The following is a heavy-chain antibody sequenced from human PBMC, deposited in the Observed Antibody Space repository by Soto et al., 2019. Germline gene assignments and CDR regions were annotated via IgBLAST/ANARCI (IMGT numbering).Heavy chain of an antibody. CDR2: IYYSGST. V-gene: IGHV4-39*01. CDR1: GGSISSSSYY. CDR3: AGEQIGNYYGMDV. D-gene: IGHD6-6*01. J-gene: IGHJ6*02. Sequence: TATLSLTRTVSGGSISSSSYYWGWIRQPPGKGLEWIGSIYYSGSTYYNPSLKSRVTISVDTSKNQFSLKLSSVTAADTAVYYCAGEQIGNYYGMDVWGQGTTVT.